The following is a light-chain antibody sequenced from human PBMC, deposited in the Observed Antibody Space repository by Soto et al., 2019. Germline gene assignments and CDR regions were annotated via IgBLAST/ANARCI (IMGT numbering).Light chain of an antibody. CDR2: TTG. CDR1: SSNIGAGYD. CDR3: QSYDSGLSGSV. Sequence: QSVLTQPPSVSGAPGQRVTISCTGTSSNIGAGYDVNWYQHLPGAAPKLLIYTTGNRPSGVPDRFSGSKSGTSASLAITGLQAEDESDYYCQSYDSGLSGSVFGGGTQLTVL. V-gene: IGLV1-40*01. J-gene: IGLJ3*02.